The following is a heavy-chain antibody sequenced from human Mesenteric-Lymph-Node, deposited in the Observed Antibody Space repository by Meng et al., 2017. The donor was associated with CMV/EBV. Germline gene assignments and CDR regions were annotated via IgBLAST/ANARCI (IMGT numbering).Heavy chain of an antibody. CDR2: IYRGGTT. J-gene: IGHJ4*02. Sequence: SETLSLTCTASGYSINNDYYWGWIRQPPGKGLEWIGSIYRGGTTYYNPSLKSRVTISVDTSRNQFSLKLNSVTAADTAVYYCARDGFCSGGSCRYYFDYWGQGTLVTVSS. CDR3: ARDGFCSGGSCRYYFDY. CDR1: GYSINNDYY. D-gene: IGHD2-15*01. V-gene: IGHV4-38-2*02.